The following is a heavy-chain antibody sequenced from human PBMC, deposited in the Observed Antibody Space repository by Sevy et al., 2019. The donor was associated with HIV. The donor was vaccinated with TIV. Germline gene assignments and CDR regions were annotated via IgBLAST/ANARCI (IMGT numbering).Heavy chain of an antibody. J-gene: IGHJ4*02. CDR3: AGGRGLRFSRYYFDY. D-gene: IGHD3-3*01. Sequence: SETLSLTCAVYGGSFSGYYWSWIRQPPGKGLEWIGEINHSGSTNYNPSLKSRVSISVDTYKNPFSLKLNSVTAADTAVYYCAGGRGLRFSRYYFDYWGQGTLVTVSS. CDR2: INHSGST. V-gene: IGHV4-34*01. CDR1: GGSFSGYY.